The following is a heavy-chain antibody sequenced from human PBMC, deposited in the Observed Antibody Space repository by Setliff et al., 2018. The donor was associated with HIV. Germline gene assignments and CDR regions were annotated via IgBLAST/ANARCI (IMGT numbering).Heavy chain of an antibody. V-gene: IGHV4-30-2*01. CDR1: GGSISSGGYS. Sequence: KTSETLSLTCAVSGGSISSGGYSWSWIRQPPGKGLEWIGYIYHSGSTYYNPSLKSRVTISVDTSKNQFSLKLSSVTAADTAVYYCARTDWARTSYYYYYGMNVWGQGTTVTVSS. J-gene: IGHJ6*02. CDR2: IYHSGST. CDR3: ARTDWARTSYYYYYGMNV. D-gene: IGHD3-9*01.